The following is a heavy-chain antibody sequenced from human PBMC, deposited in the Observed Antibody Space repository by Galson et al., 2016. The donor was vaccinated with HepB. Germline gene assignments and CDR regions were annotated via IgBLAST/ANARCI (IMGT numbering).Heavy chain of an antibody. V-gene: IGHV4-61*05. Sequence: SETLSLTCTVSGASISSTPDYWSWIRQSPGKGLEWIGYIYYTGITNYNPSVKSRVTMSVDTSKRQFSLKLSSVTAADTATYYCARQSSLYNTRGHWYAFDIWGQGTMVTVSS. J-gene: IGHJ3*02. D-gene: IGHD2/OR15-2a*01. CDR3: ARQSSLYNTRGHWYAFDI. CDR1: GASISSTPDY. CDR2: IYYTGIT.